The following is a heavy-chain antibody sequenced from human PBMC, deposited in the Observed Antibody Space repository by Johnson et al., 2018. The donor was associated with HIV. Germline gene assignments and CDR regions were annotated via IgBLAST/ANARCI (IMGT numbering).Heavy chain of an antibody. J-gene: IGHJ3*02. CDR1: GFTLDDYG. D-gene: IGHD4-11*01. V-gene: IGHV3-20*04. CDR3: AREGNYAAFDI. CDR2: INWNGGST. Sequence: VQLVESGGGVVRPGGSLRLSCVVSGFTLDDYGMSWVRQTPGKGLEWVSGINWNGGSTGYADAVKGRFTISRDNSKNTLYLQMDSLRAEDTAVYYCAREGNYAAFDIWGQGTMVTVSS.